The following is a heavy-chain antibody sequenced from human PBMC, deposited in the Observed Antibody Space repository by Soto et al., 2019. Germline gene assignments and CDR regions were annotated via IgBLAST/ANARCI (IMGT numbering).Heavy chain of an antibody. Sequence: EVQLLESGGGLVQPGGSLRLSCAASGFRFSSKAMSWVRQAPGKGLEWVSIISGSGSSTYYTDSLKGRFTISRDNSKHMVYLERNYLRAEDTAVYYCAKENGFQFVNFGASGFDYWGQGSLVSVSS. V-gene: IGHV3-23*01. D-gene: IGHD6-6*01. CDR3: AKENGFQFVNFGASGFDY. CDR1: GFRFSSKA. J-gene: IGHJ4*02. CDR2: ISGSGSST.